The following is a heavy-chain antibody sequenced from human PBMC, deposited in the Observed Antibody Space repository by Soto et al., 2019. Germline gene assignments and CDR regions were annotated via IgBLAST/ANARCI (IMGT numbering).Heavy chain of an antibody. D-gene: IGHD3-22*01. V-gene: IGHV1-46*01. CDR1: GYTFTSYY. CDR2: INPSGGST. Sequence: AAVKVSCKASGYTFTSYYMHWVRQAPGQGLEWMGIINPSGGSTSYAQKFQGRVTMTRDTSTSTVYMELSSLRSEDTAVYYCARDTGDYYDSSGYPGYWGQGTLVTVSS. CDR3: ARDTGDYYDSSGYPGY. J-gene: IGHJ4*02.